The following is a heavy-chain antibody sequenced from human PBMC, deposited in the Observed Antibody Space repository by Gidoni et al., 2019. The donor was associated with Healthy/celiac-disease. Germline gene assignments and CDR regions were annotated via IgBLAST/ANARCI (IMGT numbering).Heavy chain of an antibody. Sequence: QMQLVQSGPEVKKPGTTVKVSCKASGFTFTSSAVQWVRPARGQRLEWIGWIVVGSGNTNYAQKFQERVTITRDMSTSTAYRELSSLRSEDTAVYYCAAGRYSGIYYFDYWGQGTLVTVSS. J-gene: IGHJ4*02. CDR1: GFTFTSSA. V-gene: IGHV1-58*01. CDR2: IVVGSGNT. CDR3: AAGRYSGIYYFDY. D-gene: IGHD1-26*01.